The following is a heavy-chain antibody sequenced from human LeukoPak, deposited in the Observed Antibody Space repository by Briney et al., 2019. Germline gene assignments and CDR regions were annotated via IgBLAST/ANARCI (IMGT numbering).Heavy chain of an antibody. J-gene: IGHJ4*02. CDR1: GFTFSSYA. D-gene: IGHD5-24*01. CDR2: VSDSGGST. CDR3: AGAVEMTTTLPFAY. V-gene: IGHV3-23*01. Sequence: GGSLRLSCAASGFTFSSYAMSWVRQAPGKGLEWVSAVSDSGGSTYYADSVKGRFTISRDNSKNTLYLQMNSLRAEDTAVYYCAGAVEMTTTLPFAYWGQGTLVTVSS.